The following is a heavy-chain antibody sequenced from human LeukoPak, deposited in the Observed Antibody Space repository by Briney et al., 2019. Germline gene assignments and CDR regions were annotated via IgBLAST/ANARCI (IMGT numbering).Heavy chain of an antibody. Sequence: SVKVSCKASGGTFSSYAISWVRQAPGQGLEWMGRIIPIFGTANYAQKFQGRVTITMDESTSTAYMELSSLRSEDTAVYYCARDYGYNWNYGGGGWFDPWGQGTLVTVSS. V-gene: IGHV1-69*05. CDR2: IIPIFGTA. D-gene: IGHD1-7*01. CDR3: ARDYGYNWNYGGGGWFDP. CDR1: GGTFSSYA. J-gene: IGHJ5*02.